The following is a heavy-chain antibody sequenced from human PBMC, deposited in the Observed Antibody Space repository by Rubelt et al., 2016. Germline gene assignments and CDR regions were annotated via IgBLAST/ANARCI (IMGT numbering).Heavy chain of an antibody. Sequence: QITLKESGPTLVKPTQTLTLTCTFSGLSLTSRPEGVGWIRQPPGKALEWLAVISWDDDKRYSPSLKNRLTITKDTSKKQVVLTMTNMDPVDTATYYCAQALDGSDWNSRRYDPWGQGILVTVSS. CDR3: AQALDGSDWNSRRYDP. D-gene: IGHD1-7*01. V-gene: IGHV2-5*02. CDR1: GLSLTSRPEG. CDR2: ISWDDDK. J-gene: IGHJ5*02.